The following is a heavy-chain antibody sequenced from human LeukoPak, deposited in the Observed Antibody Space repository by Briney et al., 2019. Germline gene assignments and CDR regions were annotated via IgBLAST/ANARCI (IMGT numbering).Heavy chain of an antibody. V-gene: IGHV1-2*02. CDR3: ARSPDILTGENFDY. D-gene: IGHD3-9*01. J-gene: IGHJ4*02. Sequence: ASVKVSCKASGYTFTGYYIHWVRQAPGQGLEWMGWINLNSGGTNYAQKFQGRVTMTRDTSISTVYMELSRLRSDDTAVNYCARSPDILTGENFDYWGQGTLVTVSS. CDR1: GYTFTGYY. CDR2: INLNSGGT.